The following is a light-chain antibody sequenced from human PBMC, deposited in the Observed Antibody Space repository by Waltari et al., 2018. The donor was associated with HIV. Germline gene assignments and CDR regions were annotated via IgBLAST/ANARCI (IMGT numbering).Light chain of an antibody. J-gene: IGKJ1*01. CDR1: QSISSY. V-gene: IGKV1-39*01. CDR2: AAS. CDR3: QQSYSAPRT. Sequence: DIQMTQSPPSLSASIGDRVTLSCRASQSISSYLNWYHQKSGRAPRLLIYAASSLQSGVPSRFSGSGSGTQFTLTITGLQREDFGTYYCQQSYSAPRTFGQGTVV.